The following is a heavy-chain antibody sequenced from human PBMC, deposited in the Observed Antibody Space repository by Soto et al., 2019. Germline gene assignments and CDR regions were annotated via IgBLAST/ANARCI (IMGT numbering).Heavy chain of an antibody. Sequence: ETLSLTCTVSGGSISSYYWSWIRQPPGKGLEWIGYIYYSGSTNYNPSLKSRVTISVDTSKNQFSLKLSSVTAADTAVYYCARDGRYGSGWLVTDYWGQGTLVTVSS. V-gene: IGHV4-59*01. CDR1: GGSISSYY. J-gene: IGHJ4*02. CDR2: IYYSGST. D-gene: IGHD6-19*01. CDR3: ARDGRYGSGWLVTDY.